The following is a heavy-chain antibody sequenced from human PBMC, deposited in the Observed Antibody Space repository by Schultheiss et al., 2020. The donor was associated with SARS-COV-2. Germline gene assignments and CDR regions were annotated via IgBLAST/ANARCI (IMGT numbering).Heavy chain of an antibody. V-gene: IGHV3-23*01. CDR1: GFTFNNFA. CDR3: AKDFETSTITSRPISYGMDV. D-gene: IGHD6-6*01. Sequence: GGSLRLSCTASGFTFNNFAMSWVRRAPGKGLEWVSAVGGDGGRTYYADSVKGRLTITRYNSQSTLYLQMNSLRAEDTAIYYYAKDFETSTITSRPISYGMDVWGQGTTVTVSS. CDR2: VGGDGGRT. J-gene: IGHJ6*02.